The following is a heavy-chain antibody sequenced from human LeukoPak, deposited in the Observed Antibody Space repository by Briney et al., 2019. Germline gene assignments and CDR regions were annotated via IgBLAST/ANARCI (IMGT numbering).Heavy chain of an antibody. CDR2: INAGNGNT. J-gene: IGHJ5*02. V-gene: IGHV1-3*01. Sequence: ASVKVSCKASGYTFTSYAMHWVRQAPGQRLEWMGWINAGNGNTKYSQKFQGRVTITRDTSASTAYMELSSLRSEDTAVYYCARDRRHIAAAEYNWFDPWGQGTLVTVSS. D-gene: IGHD6-13*01. CDR3: ARDRRHIAAAEYNWFDP. CDR1: GYTFTSYA.